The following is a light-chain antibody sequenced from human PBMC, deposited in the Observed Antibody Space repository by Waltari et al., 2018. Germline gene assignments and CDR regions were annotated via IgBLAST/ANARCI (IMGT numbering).Light chain of an antibody. CDR2: AAS. V-gene: IGKV1-39*01. CDR1: QSISIY. J-gene: IGKJ4*01. Sequence: DFQMTQSPSSLSASVGDRVTITCRASQSISIYLNWYQQKSGKAPKLLIYAASSLQSGLPSRFSGSGSGTDFTLTISSLQPEDFATYFCQQSYSTPVSFGGGTKVEIK. CDR3: QQSYSTPVS.